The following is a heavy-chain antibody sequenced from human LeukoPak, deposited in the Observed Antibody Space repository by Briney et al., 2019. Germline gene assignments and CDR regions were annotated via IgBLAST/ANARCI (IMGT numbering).Heavy chain of an antibody. CDR3: ARDQGPYYYDSSGYPYAFDI. V-gene: IGHV3-21*01. Sequence: GGSLRLSCAASGFTFSSYSMNWVHQAPGKGLEWVSSISSSSSYIYYADSVKGRFTISRDNAKNSLYLQVNSLRAEDTAVYYCARDQGPYYYDSSGYPYAFDIWGQGTMVTVSS. CDR1: GFTFSSYS. D-gene: IGHD3-22*01. J-gene: IGHJ3*02. CDR2: ISSSSSYI.